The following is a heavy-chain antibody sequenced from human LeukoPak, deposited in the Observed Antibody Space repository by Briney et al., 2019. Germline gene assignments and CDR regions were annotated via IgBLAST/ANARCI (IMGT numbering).Heavy chain of an antibody. D-gene: IGHD2-2*01. J-gene: IGHJ4*02. Sequence: PGGSLRLSCAASGFTFNNYAMSWVRQAPGKGLKWVSAISGGGDITNYADSVKGRFTISRDNSKNTLYLQMNTLRAEDTALYYCAKIRSWYCSSNSCSLDYWGQGTLVTVSS. V-gene: IGHV3-23*01. CDR3: AKIRSWYCSSNSCSLDY. CDR2: ISGGGDIT. CDR1: GFTFNNYA.